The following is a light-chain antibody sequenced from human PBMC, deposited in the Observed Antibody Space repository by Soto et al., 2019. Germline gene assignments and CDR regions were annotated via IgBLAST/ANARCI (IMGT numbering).Light chain of an antibody. CDR3: QQYRGKPFT. V-gene: IGKV1-5*01. Sequence: DIQMTQSPSTLSASVGDRVTIACRASQSIDSWLAWYQQKPGKAPKFLIYDASDLESGVPSRFSGSGSGTEFTLTISSLQADDFATYYCQQYRGKPFTFGQGTKVEIK. J-gene: IGKJ2*01. CDR2: DAS. CDR1: QSIDSW.